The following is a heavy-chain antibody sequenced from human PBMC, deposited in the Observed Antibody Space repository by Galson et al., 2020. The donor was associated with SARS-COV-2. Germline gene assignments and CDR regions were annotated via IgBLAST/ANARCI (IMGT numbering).Heavy chain of an antibody. V-gene: IGHV3-30*18. J-gene: IGHJ4*02. CDR2: ISNDKSET. D-gene: IGHD1-1*01. CDR1: GFTFSNFG. CDR3: VKGWNPQWELDY. Sequence: TGGSLRLSCAASGFTFSNFGMHWVSQAPGKGLEWVAVISNDKSETYYADSVKGRFTISRDNSKNTLYLQMNSLRTEDTAVYYCVKGWNPQWELDYWGQGTLVTVSS.